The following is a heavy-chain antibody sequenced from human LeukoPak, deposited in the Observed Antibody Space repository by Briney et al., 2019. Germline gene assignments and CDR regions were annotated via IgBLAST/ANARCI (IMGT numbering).Heavy chain of an antibody. J-gene: IGHJ4*02. CDR1: GFTFSSYG. CDR2: IWYDGSNK. CDR3: ARAKEPNCSSTSCYDWGFDY. Sequence: GGSLRLSCAASGFTFSSYGMHWVRQAPGKGLEWVAVIWYDGSNKYYADSVEGRFTISRDNSKNTLYLQMNSLRAEDTAVYYCARAKEPNCSSTSCYDWGFDYWGQGTLVTVSS. V-gene: IGHV3-33*08. D-gene: IGHD2-2*01.